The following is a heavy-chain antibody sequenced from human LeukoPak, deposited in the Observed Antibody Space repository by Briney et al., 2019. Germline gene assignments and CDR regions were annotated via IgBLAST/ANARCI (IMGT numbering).Heavy chain of an antibody. Sequence: PWGSLRLSCAASGFTFSSYWIHWVRQAPGKGLVCVSRINSDGSSTSYADSVKGRFTISRDNAKNTLYLQMNSLRVEDTAIYYCARDPSTLLPTDGSWGQGTLVAVSS. D-gene: IGHD5-24*01. V-gene: IGHV3-74*01. J-gene: IGHJ5*02. CDR3: ARDPSTLLPTDGS. CDR1: GFTFSSYW. CDR2: INSDGSST.